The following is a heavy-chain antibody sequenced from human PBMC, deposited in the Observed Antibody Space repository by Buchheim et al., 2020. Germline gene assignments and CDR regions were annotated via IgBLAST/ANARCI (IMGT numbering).Heavy chain of an antibody. CDR1: GYTFTSYY. D-gene: IGHD3-22*01. V-gene: IGHV1-46*01. Sequence: QVHLVQSGAEVKTPGASVKVSCKASGYTFTSYYMHWVRQAPGQGLEWMGIINPSGGSTSYAQKFQGRVTMTRDPSTSTVYLELSRLRSEDTAVYYCARVFYDSSGYRSSIYGMDVWGQGTT. CDR3: ARVFYDSSGYRSSIYGMDV. J-gene: IGHJ6*02. CDR2: INPSGGST.